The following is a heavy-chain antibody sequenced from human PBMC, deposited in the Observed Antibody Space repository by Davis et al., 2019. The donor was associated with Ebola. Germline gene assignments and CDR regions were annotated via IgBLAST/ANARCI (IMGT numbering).Heavy chain of an antibody. V-gene: IGHV3-30*19. D-gene: IGHD6-19*01. J-gene: IGHJ3*02. CDR3: AGGDSGWDASDI. Sequence: GGSLRLSCATSGFTFSTFGMHWVRQAPGKGLEWVAVISYDGSNKYYADSVKGRFTISRDNSKNTLYLQMNSLRAEDTAVYYCAGGDSGWDASDIWGRGTMVTVSS. CDR2: ISYDGSNK. CDR1: GFTFSTFG.